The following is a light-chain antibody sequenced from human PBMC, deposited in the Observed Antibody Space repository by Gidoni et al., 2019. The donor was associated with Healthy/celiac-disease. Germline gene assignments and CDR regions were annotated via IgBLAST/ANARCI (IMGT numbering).Light chain of an antibody. J-gene: IGKJ3*01. V-gene: IGKV2-28*01. Sequence: DIVMTQSPLSLPVTPGEPASSSCRSSQSLLHSIGYNYLDWYLQKPGHSPQLMIYLGSNPAAGVPERCSGRGGGTDIILKSSRVEDEDVGFYYCMQARQTPRTFGPGTKVDIK. CDR2: LGS. CDR3: MQARQTPRT. CDR1: QSLLHSIGYNY.